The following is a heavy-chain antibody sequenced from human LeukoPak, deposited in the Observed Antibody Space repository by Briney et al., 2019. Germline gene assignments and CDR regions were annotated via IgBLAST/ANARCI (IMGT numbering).Heavy chain of an antibody. V-gene: IGHV1-2*02. D-gene: IGHD3-22*01. CDR2: INPNSGGT. CDR1: GYTFTGYY. Sequence: ASVKVSCKASGYTFTGYYMHWVRQAPGQGLEWMGWINPNSGGTNYAQKFQGRVTKTRDTSISTAYMELSRLRSDDTAVYYCARDYYYDSSGYAPFDYWGQGTLVTVSS. CDR3: ARDYYYDSSGYAPFDY. J-gene: IGHJ4*02.